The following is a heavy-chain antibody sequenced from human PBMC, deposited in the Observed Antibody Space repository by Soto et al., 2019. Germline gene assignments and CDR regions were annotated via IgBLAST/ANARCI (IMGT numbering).Heavy chain of an antibody. J-gene: IGHJ4*02. CDR3: ARAPSGGYPEFDY. Sequence: QAQLVESGGGVVQPGRSLRLSCAASGFIFSSYTMHWVRQAPGKGLEWVGVITYDGSNQYYADSVKGRFTISRDNSRNMLFLQMNSLRPDDTAVYYCARAPSGGYPEFDYWGQGTLVTVSS. V-gene: IGHV3-30-3*01. CDR2: ITYDGSNQ. CDR1: GFIFSSYT. D-gene: IGHD1-26*01.